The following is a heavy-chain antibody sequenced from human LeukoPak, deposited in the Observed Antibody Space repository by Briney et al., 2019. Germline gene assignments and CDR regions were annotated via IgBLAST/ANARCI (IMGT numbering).Heavy chain of an antibody. J-gene: IGHJ3*02. CDR1: GGSISSSTYY. V-gene: IGHV4-39*01. Sequence: ASETLSLTCTVSGGSISSSTYYWGWIRQPPGKGLEWIGSIYYSGSTYYNPSLKSRVTISVDTSKNQFSLKLSSVTAADTAVYYCASGDFPSGWYGHHAFDIWGQGTMVTVSS. CDR3: ASGDFPSGWYGHHAFDI. CDR2: IYYSGST. D-gene: IGHD6-19*01.